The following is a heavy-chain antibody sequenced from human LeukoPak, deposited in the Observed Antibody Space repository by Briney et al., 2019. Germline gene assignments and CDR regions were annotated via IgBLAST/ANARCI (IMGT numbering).Heavy chain of an antibody. D-gene: IGHD1-7*01. V-gene: IGHV3-30*03. Sequence: PGGSLRLSCTASGFIFSSYGMHWVRQAPGKGLEWVAGISYDGSNKYYADFVKGLFTISRDNSKNTLYLQMNSLRAEDTAVYYCARDAGITGTTDLDYWGQGTLDTVSS. CDR2: ISYDGSNK. CDR3: ARDAGITGTTDLDY. CDR1: GFIFSSYG. J-gene: IGHJ4*02.